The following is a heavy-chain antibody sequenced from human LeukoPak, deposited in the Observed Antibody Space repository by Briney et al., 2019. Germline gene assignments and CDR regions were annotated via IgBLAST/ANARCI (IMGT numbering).Heavy chain of an antibody. Sequence: GGSLRLSCAASGFTFNNYGMSWVRQAPGKGLEWVSVISGSGYSTYYADSVKGRFTIPRDNSKNTLYLQMNSLRAEDTAVYYCARAGATYYFDYWGQGTLVTVSS. J-gene: IGHJ4*02. V-gene: IGHV3-23*01. D-gene: IGHD1-26*01. CDR1: GFTFNNYG. CDR2: ISGSGYST. CDR3: ARAGATYYFDY.